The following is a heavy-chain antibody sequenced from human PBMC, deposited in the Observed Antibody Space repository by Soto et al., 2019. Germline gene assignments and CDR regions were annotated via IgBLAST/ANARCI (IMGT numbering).Heavy chain of an antibody. V-gene: IGHV3-15*07. J-gene: IGHJ4*02. CDR3: TTGRGGGAYVPGAY. CDR2: IKTNIDGGAT. CDR1: GFSFTSAW. D-gene: IGHD5-12*01. Sequence: EVQLVESGGGLVKPGGSLRLSCAASGFSFTSAWMNWVRQIPGKGLEWVGRIKTNIDGGATDYSAPVKGRFTISRDDSKDPVYLQMNSLKTEDTAVYYCTTGRGGGAYVPGAYWGQGALVTVSS.